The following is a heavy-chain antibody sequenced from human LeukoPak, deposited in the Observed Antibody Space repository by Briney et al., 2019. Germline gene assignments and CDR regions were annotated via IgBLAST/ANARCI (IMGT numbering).Heavy chain of an antibody. D-gene: IGHD4-17*01. Sequence: GGSLRLSCAASGFTFSSYSMNWVRQAPGEGLEWVSSISSSSSYIYYADSVKGRFTISRDNAKNSLYLQMNSLRAEDTAVYYCAREDDYGDYEEAFDIWGQGTMVTVSS. CDR2: ISSSSSYI. J-gene: IGHJ3*02. CDR1: GFTFSSYS. CDR3: AREDDYGDYEEAFDI. V-gene: IGHV3-21*01.